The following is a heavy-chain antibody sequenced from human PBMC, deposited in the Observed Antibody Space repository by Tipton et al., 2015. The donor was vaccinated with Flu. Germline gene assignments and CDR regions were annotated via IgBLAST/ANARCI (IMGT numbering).Heavy chain of an antibody. CDR3: ARSPSYSGSFQPLDL. V-gene: IGHV5-51*01. CDR2: IFPNDAET. D-gene: IGHD1-26*01. J-gene: IGHJ5*02. Sequence: QLVQSGPEVKKPGDFLRISCKGSGFVFTYYWIAWVRQMPGKGLEWMGIIFPNDAETKISPSFQGHVTISADKSTDTAYLQWGSLRSSDSGMYFCARSPSYSGSFQPLDLWGQGTQVTVSS. CDR1: GFVFTYYW.